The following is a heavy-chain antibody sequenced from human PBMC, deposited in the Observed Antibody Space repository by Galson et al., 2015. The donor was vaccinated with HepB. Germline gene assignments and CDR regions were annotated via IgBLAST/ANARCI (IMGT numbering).Heavy chain of an antibody. CDR1: RFTFSSYW. V-gene: IGHV3-7*01. D-gene: IGHD4-17*01. CDR2: INKDGIEK. J-gene: IGHJ2*01. Sequence: SLRLSCAASRFTFSSYWMNWVRQAPGKGLEWVANINKDGIEKYYVDSVKGRVTISGDNAKNSLYLQMNSLRPEETAVDYCARDYGPPARPQGYLELWGRGTLVTVSS. CDR3: ARDYGPPARPQGYLEL.